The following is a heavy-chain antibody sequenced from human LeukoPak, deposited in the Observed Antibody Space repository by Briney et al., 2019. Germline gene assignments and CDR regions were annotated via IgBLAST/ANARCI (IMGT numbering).Heavy chain of an antibody. Sequence: GGSLRLSCAASGFTFSSYAMHWVRQAPGKGLEWVAVISYDGSNKYYADSVKGRFTISRDNSKNTLYLQMNSLRAEDTAVYYCARDTRAGIRWGQGTLVTVSS. CDR3: ARDTRAGIR. CDR1: GFTFSSYA. CDR2: ISYDGSNK. D-gene: IGHD1-1*01. J-gene: IGHJ4*02. V-gene: IGHV3-30-3*01.